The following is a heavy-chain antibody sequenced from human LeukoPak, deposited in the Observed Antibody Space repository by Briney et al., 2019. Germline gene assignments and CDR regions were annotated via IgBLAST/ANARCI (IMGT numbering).Heavy chain of an antibody. CDR1: GRSFSGYY. Sequence: SETLSLTCAVYGRSFSGYYWSWIRQPPGKGLEWIGEINHSGSTNYNPSLKSRVAISVDTSKNQFSLKLSSVTAADTAVYYCARAPYCGGDCSYNFDYWGQGTLVTVSS. CDR2: INHSGST. CDR3: ARAPYCGGDCSYNFDY. D-gene: IGHD2-21*02. J-gene: IGHJ4*02. V-gene: IGHV4-34*01.